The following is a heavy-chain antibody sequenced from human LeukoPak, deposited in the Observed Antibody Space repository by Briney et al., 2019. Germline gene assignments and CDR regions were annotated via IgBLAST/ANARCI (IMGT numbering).Heavy chain of an antibody. D-gene: IGHD3-16*02. CDR1: GFTFSSYE. V-gene: IGHV3-48*03. J-gene: IGHJ6*03. CDR2: ISSSGSTI. CDR3: ARGPIGEGSYLYYYYYMDV. Sequence: GGSLRLSCAASGFTFSSYEMNWVRQAPGKGLEWVSYISSSGSTIYYADSVKGRFTISRDNAKNSLYLQMNSLRAEDTAVYYCARGPIGEGSYLYYYYYMDVWGKGTTVTISS.